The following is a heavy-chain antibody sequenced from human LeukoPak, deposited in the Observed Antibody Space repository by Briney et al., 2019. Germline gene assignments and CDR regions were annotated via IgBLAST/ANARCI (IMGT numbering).Heavy chain of an antibody. CDR1: GFTFNTYG. CDR2: IWFDGSNQ. J-gene: IGHJ4*02. Sequence: GRSLRLSCVASGFTFNTYGMHWVRQAPGKGLEWVAGIWFDGSNQFYADSVKGRFTISRDNSKKTLYLQMNGLRAEYTAVYYCARASEIRADYWGQGTLVTVSS. CDR3: ARASEIRADY. D-gene: IGHD3-3*02. V-gene: IGHV3-33*01.